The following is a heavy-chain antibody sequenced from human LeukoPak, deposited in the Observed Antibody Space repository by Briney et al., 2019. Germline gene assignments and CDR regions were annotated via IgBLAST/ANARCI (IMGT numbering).Heavy chain of an antibody. CDR2: ISSSGSTI. J-gene: IGHJ4*02. D-gene: IGHD3-3*01. V-gene: IGHV3-11*01. CDR1: GFTFSDYY. Sequence: GGSLRLSCAASGFTFSDYYMSWIRQAPGKGLEWVSYISSSGSTIYSADSVKGRFTISRDNAKNSLYLQMNSLRAEDTAVYYCARAPTTYYDFWSGYYTPYYFDYWGQGTLVTVSS. CDR3: ARAPTTYYDFWSGYYTPYYFDY.